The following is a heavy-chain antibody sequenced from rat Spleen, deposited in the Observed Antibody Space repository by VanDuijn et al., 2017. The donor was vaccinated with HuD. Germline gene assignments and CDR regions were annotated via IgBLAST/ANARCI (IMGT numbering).Heavy chain of an antibody. CDR1: GFTFSDYN. V-gene: IGHV5-7*01. CDR3: ARQGYSGGGFAY. J-gene: IGHJ3*01. Sequence: EVQLVESGGGLVQPGRSLKLSCAASGFTFSDYNMAWVRQAPKKGLEWVATISYDGSSTYYRYSVKGRFTISRDNAKSTLYLQMDSRRSEDTATYYCARQGYSGGGFAYWGQGTLVTVSS. CDR2: ISYDGSST. D-gene: IGHD1-1*01.